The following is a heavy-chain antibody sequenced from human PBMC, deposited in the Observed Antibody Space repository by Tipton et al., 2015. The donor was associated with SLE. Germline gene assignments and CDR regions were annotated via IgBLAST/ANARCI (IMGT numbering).Heavy chain of an antibody. D-gene: IGHD6-13*01. V-gene: IGHV4-39*07. CDR3: ARRAAAALNWFDP. CDR1: GGSISSSSYY. CDR2: IYYSGST. Sequence: GLEKPSETLSLTCIVSGGSISSSSYYWGWIRQPPGKGLEWIGSIYYSGSTNYNPSLKSRVTISVDASKNQFSLKLSSVTAADTAVYYCARRAAAALNWFDPWGQGTLVTVSS. J-gene: IGHJ5*02.